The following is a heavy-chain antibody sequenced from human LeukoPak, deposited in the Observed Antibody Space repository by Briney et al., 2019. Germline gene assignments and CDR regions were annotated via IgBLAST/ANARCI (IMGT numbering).Heavy chain of an antibody. CDR2: ISGGGDST. CDR3: AKGNYYYYMDV. CDR1: GFTFTTFA. V-gene: IGHV3-23*01. J-gene: IGHJ6*03. Sequence: GRSLRLSCAPSGFTFTTFAMTWARQAPEEGLEWVSAISGGGDSTYYADSVKGRFTISRDNSKNTPYLQMNSLRVEDTAVYYCAKGNYYYYMDVWGNGTTVTVSS.